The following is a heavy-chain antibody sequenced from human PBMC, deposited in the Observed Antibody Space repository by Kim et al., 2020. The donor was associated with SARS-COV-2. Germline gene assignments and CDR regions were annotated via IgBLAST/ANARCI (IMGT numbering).Heavy chain of an antibody. CDR2: IRGGGANP. CDR3: AKCQYSYGSDAFDI. V-gene: IGHV3-23*01. J-gene: IGHJ3*02. D-gene: IGHD5-18*01. CDR1: GFTFSNYA. Sequence: GGSLRLSCAASGFTFSNYAMNCVRQAPGKGLEWVSGIRGGGANPKYADSVKGRFTISRDNSKNTLYLQMNSLRGDDTALYYCAKCQYSYGSDAFDIWGQG.